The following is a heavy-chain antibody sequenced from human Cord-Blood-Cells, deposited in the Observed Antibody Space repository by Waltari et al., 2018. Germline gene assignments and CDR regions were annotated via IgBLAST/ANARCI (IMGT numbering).Heavy chain of an antibody. CDR3: ARGGRDDFWSGYYYYYYYGMDV. Sequence: QVQLVQSGAEVKKPGASVKVSCKASGYTFTSYDINWVRQATGQGPEWMGWMNPNSGNTGYAQKFQGRVTMTRNTSISTAYMELSSLRSEDTAVYYCARGGRDDFWSGYYYYYYYGMDVWGQGTTVTVSS. CDR2: MNPNSGNT. V-gene: IGHV1-8*01. J-gene: IGHJ6*02. CDR1: GYTFTSYD. D-gene: IGHD3-3*01.